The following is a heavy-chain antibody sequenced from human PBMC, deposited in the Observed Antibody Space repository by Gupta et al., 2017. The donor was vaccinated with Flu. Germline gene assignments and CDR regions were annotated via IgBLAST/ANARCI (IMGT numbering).Heavy chain of an antibody. CDR2: ITGGGDGT. V-gene: IGHV3-23*01. D-gene: IGHD4-17*01. J-gene: IGHJ4*02. CDR1: GFPFSDFA. CDR3: AKDSRYYGDPLGHSAY. Sequence: EIQLLESGGDLVQPGASLRLFCAASGFPFSDFAINWVRQAPGKGLQWVSSITGGGDGTYFADSVRGRFTITRDNSKNTVFLEMNFLTAGDTAMYYCAKDSRYYGDPLGHSAYWGQGTMVIVSS.